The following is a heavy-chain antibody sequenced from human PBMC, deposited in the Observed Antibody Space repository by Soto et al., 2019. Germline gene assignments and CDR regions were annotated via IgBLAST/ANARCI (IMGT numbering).Heavy chain of an antibody. J-gene: IGHJ5*02. D-gene: IGHD3-22*01. CDR3: ARRDRSGFSYWLDT. V-gene: IGHV4-31*03. CDR2: ISASGST. CDR1: GGSISDGYY. Sequence: LSLTCTVSGGSISDGYYWTWIRQHPGKGLEWIGSISASGSTSYNPSLKSRLTVSVDKSKNQFSLNLRSVTAADTAVYYCARRDRSGFSYWLDTWGQGTLVTVSS.